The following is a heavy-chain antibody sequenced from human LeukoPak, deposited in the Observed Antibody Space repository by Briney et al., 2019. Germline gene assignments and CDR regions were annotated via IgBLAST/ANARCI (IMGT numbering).Heavy chain of an antibody. CDR2: IRYDGSNK. CDR3: ARADFDY. V-gene: IGHV3-30*02. Sequence: GGSLRLSCAASGFTFSSYGMHWVRQAPGKGLEWVAFIRYDGSNKYYADSVKGRFTISRDNAKNSLYLQMNSLRAEDTAVYYCARADFDYWGQGTLVTVSS. CDR1: GFTFSSYG. J-gene: IGHJ4*02.